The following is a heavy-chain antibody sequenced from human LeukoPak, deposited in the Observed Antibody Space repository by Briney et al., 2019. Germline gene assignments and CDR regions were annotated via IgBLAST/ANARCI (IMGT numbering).Heavy chain of an antibody. CDR2: INQDGSKE. D-gene: IGHD5-12*01. CDR3: VRDGGVSGYDLLDY. V-gene: IGHV3-7*01. Sequence: PGGSLRLSCAASGFTFSNYWMTWVRQAPGKGLEWVAHINQDGSKEYYMDSVKARFTISRDNAKNSLSQQMNSLRAEDTAVYYCVRDGGVSGYDLLDYWGQGTLVTVSS. CDR1: GFTFSNYW. J-gene: IGHJ4*02.